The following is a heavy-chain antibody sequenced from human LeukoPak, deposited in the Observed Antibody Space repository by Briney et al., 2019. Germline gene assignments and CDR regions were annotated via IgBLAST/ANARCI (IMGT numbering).Heavy chain of an antibody. CDR3: ARDAPQVPAAGVLAS. D-gene: IGHD6-13*01. CDR2: MYSRGDT. J-gene: IGHJ5*02. V-gene: IGHV3-53*01. CDR1: GFTVSDNY. Sequence: PGGSLRLSCAASGFTVSDNYMSWVRQAPGKGLEWVSVMYSRGDTYYADSVKGRFTFSRDISKNTLYLQTNGLRTEDTAMYYCARDAPQVPAAGVLASWGQGTLVTVSS.